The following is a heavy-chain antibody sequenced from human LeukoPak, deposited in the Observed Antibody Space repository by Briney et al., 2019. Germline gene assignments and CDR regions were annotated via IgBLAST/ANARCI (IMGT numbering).Heavy chain of an antibody. CDR1: GGSINNYY. CDR2: IYSSGTT. CDR3: ARDRWTFGTSSIWYFDL. Sequence: SETLSLTCTVSGGSINNYYWSWIRQPPGKGLEWIGFIYSSGTTSYNPSLKSRVTISVDTSKNQFSLKLASVTAADAAVYYCARDRWTFGTSSIWYFDLWGRGTLITVSS. V-gene: IGHV4-59*01. J-gene: IGHJ2*01. D-gene: IGHD3-16*01.